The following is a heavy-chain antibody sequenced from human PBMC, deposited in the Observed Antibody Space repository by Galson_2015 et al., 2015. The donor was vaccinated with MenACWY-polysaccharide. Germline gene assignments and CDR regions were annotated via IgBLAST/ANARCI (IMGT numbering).Heavy chain of an antibody. CDR2: IHPKSGGT. V-gene: IGHV1-2*02. Sequence: CKASGYSFNDNYIHWVRQAPGQGLEWMGWIHPKSGGTQYAQKFQDRVTMTRDTSISTSYMELSRLRPDDTAVYYCATPGGRDYWGQGTLVTVSS. CDR1: GYSFNDNY. CDR3: ATPGGRDY. J-gene: IGHJ4*02. D-gene: IGHD4-23*01.